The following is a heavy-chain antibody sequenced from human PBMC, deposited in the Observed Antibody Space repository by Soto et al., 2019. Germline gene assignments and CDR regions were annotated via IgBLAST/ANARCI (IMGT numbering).Heavy chain of an antibody. CDR1: GFTFSSYA. CDR3: AKENCSSTSCSPFHYYYGMYV. Sequence: GGSLRLSCAASGFTFSSYAMSWVRQAPGKGLEWVSAISGSGGSTYYADSVKGRFTISRDNSKNTLYLQMNSLRAEDTAVYYCAKENCSSTSCSPFHYYYGMYVWGQGTTVTVSS. D-gene: IGHD2-2*01. J-gene: IGHJ6*02. CDR2: ISGSGGST. V-gene: IGHV3-23*01.